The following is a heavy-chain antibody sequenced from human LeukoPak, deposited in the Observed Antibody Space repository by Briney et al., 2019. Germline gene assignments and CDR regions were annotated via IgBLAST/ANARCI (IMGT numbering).Heavy chain of an antibody. J-gene: IGHJ4*02. CDR3: ARDIAIPWFFL. Sequence: SETLSLTCTVSGGSISSNNYYWGWIRQPPGKGLEWLASIHNSGSTYYTPSLQSRLTISLDKSNNQFSLKVSSVTAADTAVYYCARDIAIPWFFLWGQGTLVTVSS. CDR1: GGSISSNNYY. V-gene: IGHV4-39*07. D-gene: IGHD3-9*01. CDR2: IHNSGST.